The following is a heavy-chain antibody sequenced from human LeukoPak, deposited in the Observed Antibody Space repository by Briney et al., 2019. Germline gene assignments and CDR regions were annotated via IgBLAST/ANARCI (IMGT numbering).Heavy chain of an antibody. CDR2: LNPSGGST. J-gene: IGHJ4*02. Sequence: ASVKVSCKASGYTFTSYYMHWVRQAPGQGLEWMGILNPSGGSTSYAQKFQGRVTMTRDMSTSTVYMELSSLRSEDTAVYCCARENCSSTTCYGGPLDYWGQGTLVTVSS. CDR1: GYTFTSYY. V-gene: IGHV1-46*01. CDR3: ARENCSSTTCYGGPLDY. D-gene: IGHD2-2*01.